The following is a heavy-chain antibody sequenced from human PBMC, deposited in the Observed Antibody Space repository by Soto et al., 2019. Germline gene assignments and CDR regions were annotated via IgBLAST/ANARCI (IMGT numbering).Heavy chain of an antibody. CDR2: IKSKTDGGTT. CDR1: GFTFSNAW. Sequence: EVQLVESGGGLVKPGGSLRLSCAASGFTFSNAWMSWVRQAPGKGLEWVGRIKSKTDGGTTDYAAPVKGRFTISRDDSKNTLYLQMNSLKTEDTDVYYCTTDSYDYIWGSYRYLFDYWGQGTLVTVSS. V-gene: IGHV3-15*01. CDR3: TTDSYDYIWGSYRYLFDY. D-gene: IGHD3-16*02. J-gene: IGHJ4*02.